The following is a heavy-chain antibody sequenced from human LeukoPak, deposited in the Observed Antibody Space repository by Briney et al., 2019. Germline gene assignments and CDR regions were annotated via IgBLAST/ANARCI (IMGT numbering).Heavy chain of an antibody. CDR3: ARGGFTMVRGLLSYFDY. D-gene: IGHD3-10*01. V-gene: IGHV3-48*03. J-gene: IGHJ4*02. Sequence: GGSLRLSCAASGFTFSSYEMNWVRQAPGKGLEWVSYISSSGSTIYYADSVKGRFTISRDNAKNSLYLQMNSLRAEDTAVYYCARGGFTMVRGLLSYFDYWGQGTLVTVSS. CDR1: GFTFSSYE. CDR2: ISSSGSTI.